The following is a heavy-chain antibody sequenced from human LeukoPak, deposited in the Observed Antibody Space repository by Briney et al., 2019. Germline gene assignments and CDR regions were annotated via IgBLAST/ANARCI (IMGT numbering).Heavy chain of an antibody. V-gene: IGHV4-59*01. CDR1: GGSISSYY. CDR3: ARRSFWRFDY. J-gene: IGHJ4*02. CDR2: IYYSGST. D-gene: IGHD3-3*01. Sequence: PSETLSLACTVSGGSISSYYWSWIRQPPGKGLEWIGYIYYSGSTNYNPSLKSRVTISVDTSKNQFSLKLSSVTAADTAVYYCARRSFWRFDYWGQGTLVTVSS.